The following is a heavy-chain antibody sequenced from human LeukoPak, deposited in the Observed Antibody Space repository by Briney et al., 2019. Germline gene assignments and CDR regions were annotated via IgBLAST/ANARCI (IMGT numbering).Heavy chain of an antibody. J-gene: IGHJ5*02. V-gene: IGHV4-30-2*01. CDR2: IYHSGST. Sequence: PSETLSLTCAVSGGSISSGVYSWSWIRQPPGKGLEWIGYIYHSGSTYYNPSLKSRVTISVDRSKNQFSLKLSSVTAADTAVYYCARGRILDYYDSSGYYHRWFDPWGQGTLVTVSS. CDR1: GGSISSGVYS. D-gene: IGHD3-22*01. CDR3: ARGRILDYYDSSGYYHRWFDP.